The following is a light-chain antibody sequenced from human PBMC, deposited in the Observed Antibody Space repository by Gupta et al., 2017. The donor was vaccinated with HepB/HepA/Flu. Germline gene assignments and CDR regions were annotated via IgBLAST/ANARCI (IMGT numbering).Light chain of an antibody. Sequence: SYELTQPPSVSVSPGQTASITCSGDKWGDKYACWYQQKPGQSPVLVIYQDSKRPSGIPERFSGSNSGNTATLTISGTQAMDEADYYCQAWDSRTAVVFGGGTKLTVL. V-gene: IGLV3-1*01. CDR2: QDS. CDR3: QAWDSRTAVV. CDR1: KWGDKY. J-gene: IGLJ2*01.